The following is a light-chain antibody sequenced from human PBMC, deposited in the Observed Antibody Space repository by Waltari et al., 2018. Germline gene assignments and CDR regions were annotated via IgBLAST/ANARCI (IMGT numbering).Light chain of an antibody. Sequence: EIVLTQSPGTLSLSPGERATLSCRASQSVSSSYLAWYQQKPGQAPRLLIYGASSRATGIPDRFRGSGSGTDFTLTISRLEPEDFAVYYCQQYGSSLPFTFGPGTKVDIK. CDR3: QQYGSSLPFT. V-gene: IGKV3-20*01. CDR1: QSVSSSY. J-gene: IGKJ3*01. CDR2: GAS.